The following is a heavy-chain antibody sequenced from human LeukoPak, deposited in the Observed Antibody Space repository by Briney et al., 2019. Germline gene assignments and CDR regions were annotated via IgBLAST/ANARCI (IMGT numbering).Heavy chain of an antibody. J-gene: IGHJ4*02. V-gene: IGHV3-7*03. Sequence: GGSLGLSCEASGLTFSTYWIIWVRKAPGKGLGGVANINQDGSEKFYVDSVKGRFTISRDNAKNSLYLQMNSLRAEDTALYYCARSWIQLWPLDYWGQGTLVTVSS. CDR1: GLTFSTYW. D-gene: IGHD5-18*01. CDR3: ARSWIQLWPLDY. CDR2: INQDGSEK.